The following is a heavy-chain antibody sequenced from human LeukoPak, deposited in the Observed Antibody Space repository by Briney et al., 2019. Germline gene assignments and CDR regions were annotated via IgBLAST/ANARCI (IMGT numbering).Heavy chain of an antibody. J-gene: IGHJ4*02. V-gene: IGHV3-15*01. CDR1: GFTFSRYG. CDR2: IKSKTDGGTT. D-gene: IGHD3-22*01. CDR3: TTGFNSSGSPFDY. Sequence: PGGSLRLSCAASGFTFSRYGMHWVRQAPGKGLEWVGRIKSKTDGGTTDYAAPVKGRFTISRDDSKNTLYLQMNSLKTEDTAVYYCTTGFNSSGSPFDYWGQGTLVTVSS.